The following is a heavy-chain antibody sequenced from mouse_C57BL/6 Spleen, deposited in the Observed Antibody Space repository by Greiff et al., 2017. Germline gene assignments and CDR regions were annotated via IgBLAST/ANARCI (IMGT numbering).Heavy chain of an antibody. CDR1: GYTFTSYG. V-gene: IGHV1-81*01. J-gene: IGHJ2*01. D-gene: IGHD1-1*01. CDR2: IYPRSGNT. Sequence: VKLQQSGAELARPGASVKLSCKASGYTFTSYGISWVKQRTGQGLEWIGEIYPRSGNTYYNEKFKGKATLTADKSSSTAYMELRSLTSEDSAVYFCARVGSSYAYYFDYWGQGTTLTVSS. CDR3: ARVGSSYAYYFDY.